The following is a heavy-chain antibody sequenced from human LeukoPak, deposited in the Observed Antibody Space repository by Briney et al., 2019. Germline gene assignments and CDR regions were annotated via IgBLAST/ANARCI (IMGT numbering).Heavy chain of an antibody. CDR2: TWFAVDNE. Sequence: HPGGSLRLSCVASGFTFSNYGMHWVRQAPGKGLEWVAVTWFAVDNEYYADSVRGRFTISRDNSKNTLYLQMNSLRVEDTAVYYCARDRVIFGSQHQYYFDYWGQGTLVTVSS. CDR3: ARDRVIFGSQHQYYFDY. D-gene: IGHD3-16*02. CDR1: GFTFSNYG. J-gene: IGHJ4*02. V-gene: IGHV3-33*01.